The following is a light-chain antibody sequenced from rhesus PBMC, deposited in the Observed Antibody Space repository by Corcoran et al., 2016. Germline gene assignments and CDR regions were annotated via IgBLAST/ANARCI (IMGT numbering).Light chain of an antibody. J-gene: IGKJ2*01. CDR1: QGFSSY. V-gene: IGKV1-28*02. CDR3: LQYNSYPCS. CDR2: APS. Sequence: DIQMTQSPSSLSASVGDTVTITCRASQGFSSYLNWFQQKPGKAPKLLIYAPSSLESGVPSRFSGSGSGTEFTLTISSLQPEDFAAYYCLQYNSYPCSFGQGTKVEIK.